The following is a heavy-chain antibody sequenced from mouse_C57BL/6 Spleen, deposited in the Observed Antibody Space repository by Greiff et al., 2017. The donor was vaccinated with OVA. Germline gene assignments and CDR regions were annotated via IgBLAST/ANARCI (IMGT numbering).Heavy chain of an antibody. Sequence: QVQLQQSGAELVRPGASVTLSCKASGYTFTDYEMHWVKQTPVHGLEWIGAIDPETGGTAYNQKFKGKAILTADKSSSTAYMELRSLTSEDSAVYYCTRDSLSWFAYWGQGTLVTVSA. D-gene: IGHD1-1*02. CDR2: IDPETGGT. CDR3: TRDSLSWFAY. CDR1: GYTFTDYE. V-gene: IGHV1-15*01. J-gene: IGHJ3*01.